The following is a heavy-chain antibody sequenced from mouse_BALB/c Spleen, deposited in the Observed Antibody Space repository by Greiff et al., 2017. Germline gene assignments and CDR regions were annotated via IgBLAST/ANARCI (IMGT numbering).Heavy chain of an antibody. CDR3: ARCYDYEWYFDV. D-gene: IGHD2-4*01. Sequence: QVQLQQSGAELMKPGASVKISCKATGYTFSSYWIEWVKQRPGHGLEWIGEILPGSGSTNYNEKFKGKATFTADTSSNPAYMQLSSLTSEDSAVYYCARCYDYEWYFDVWGAGTTVTVSS. V-gene: IGHV1-9*01. CDR2: ILPGSGST. J-gene: IGHJ1*01. CDR1: GYTFSSYW.